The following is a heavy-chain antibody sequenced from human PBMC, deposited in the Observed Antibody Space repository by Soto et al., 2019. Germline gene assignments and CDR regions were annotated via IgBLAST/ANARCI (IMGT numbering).Heavy chain of an antibody. Sequence: QVQLVQSGAEVKKPGASVKVSCKASGYTFTSYDINWVRQATGQGLEWMGWMNPNSGNTGYAQKYQRSVSRTRDTSRSTACMEVGSLRSEDTAVYDGARGGNWTRPLNWFDPWGQGTLVTVSS. CDR1: GYTFTSYD. V-gene: IGHV1-8*01. J-gene: IGHJ5*02. CDR2: MNPNSGNT. CDR3: ARGGNWTRPLNWFDP. D-gene: IGHD1-1*01.